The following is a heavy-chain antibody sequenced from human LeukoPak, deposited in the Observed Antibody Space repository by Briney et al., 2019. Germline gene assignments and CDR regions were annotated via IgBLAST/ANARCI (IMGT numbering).Heavy chain of an antibody. V-gene: IGHV4-4*02. CDR3: ASARDGYNGLYFDL. J-gene: IGHJ2*01. Sequence: SETLSLTCDVSGGSVTSTNWWTWVRQPPGKGLEWIGYIYYSGSTNYNPSLKSRVTIPVDTSKNQFSLKLSSVTAADTAVYYCASARDGYNGLYFDLWGRGTLVTVSS. D-gene: IGHD5-24*01. CDR2: IYYSGST. CDR1: GGSVTSTNW.